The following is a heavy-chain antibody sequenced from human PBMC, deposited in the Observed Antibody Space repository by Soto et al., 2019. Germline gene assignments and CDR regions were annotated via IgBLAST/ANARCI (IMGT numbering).Heavy chain of an antibody. J-gene: IGHJ5*02. CDR3: ARGVTIFGVVKVWFDP. D-gene: IGHD3-3*01. CDR2: INHSGNT. V-gene: IGHV4-34*01. CDR1: GASLSDNY. Sequence: PSETLSLTCAVYGASLSDNYCNWLRQPPGKGLEWIGEINHSGNTNYNPSLRSRVTISVDTSKNQFSLKLSSVTAADTAIYYCARGVTIFGVVKVWFDPWGQGTLVTVSS.